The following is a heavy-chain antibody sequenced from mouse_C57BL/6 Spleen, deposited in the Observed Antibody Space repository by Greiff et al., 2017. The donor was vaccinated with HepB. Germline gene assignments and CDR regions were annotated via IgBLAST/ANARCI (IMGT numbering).Heavy chain of an antibody. CDR3: AGELVLRPTGYFDV. CDR1: GYAFSSYW. V-gene: IGHV1-80*01. CDR2: IYPGDGDT. D-gene: IGHD1-1*01. Sequence: QVQLQQSGAELVKPGASVKISCKASGYAFSSYWMNWVKQRPGKGLEWIGQIYPGDGDTNYNGKFKGKATLTADKSSSTAYMQLSSLTSEDSAVYFCAGELVLRPTGYFDVWGTGTTVTVSS. J-gene: IGHJ1*03.